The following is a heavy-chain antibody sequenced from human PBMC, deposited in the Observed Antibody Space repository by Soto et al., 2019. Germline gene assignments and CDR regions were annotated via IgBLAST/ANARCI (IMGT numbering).Heavy chain of an antibody. V-gene: IGHV4-59*01. J-gene: IGHJ2*01. CDR1: GGSISSYY. CDR3: ARDAGGYDILTGYYSYFDL. Sequence: QVQLQESGPGLVKPSETLSLTCTVSGGSISSYYWSWIRQPPGKGLEWIGYIYYSGSTNYNPSLKSRVTRSVDTSKNQFSLKLSSVTAADTAVYYCARDAGGYDILTGYYSYFDLWGRGTLVTVSS. D-gene: IGHD3-9*01. CDR2: IYYSGST.